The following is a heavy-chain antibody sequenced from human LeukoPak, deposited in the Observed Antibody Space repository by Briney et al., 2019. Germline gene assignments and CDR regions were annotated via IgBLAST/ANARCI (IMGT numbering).Heavy chain of an antibody. CDR3: AREYFETPNQLDY. J-gene: IGHJ4*02. D-gene: IGHD3-9*01. Sequence: PGGSLRLSCAASGFTFSSYSMNWVRQAPGKGLEWVSSISSSSNYIYYADSVKGRFTISRDNAKNSLYLQMNSLRAEDTALYYCAREYFETPNQLDYWGQGALVTVSS. V-gene: IGHV3-21*04. CDR2: ISSSSNYI. CDR1: GFTFSSYS.